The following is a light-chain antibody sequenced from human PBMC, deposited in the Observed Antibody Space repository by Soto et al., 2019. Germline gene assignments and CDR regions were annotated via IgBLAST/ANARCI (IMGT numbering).Light chain of an antibody. Sequence: IVMTQSPDTLSVSPGDRATLTCRASESVRNNLAWYQRRPGQAPRLLIYGASTRATGIPAWFSGSGSGTEFTLTISSLQSEDFAVYYCQQYVNWPPWTFGQGTKVEIK. CDR1: ESVRNN. V-gene: IGKV3-15*01. CDR2: GAS. J-gene: IGKJ1*01. CDR3: QQYVNWPPWT.